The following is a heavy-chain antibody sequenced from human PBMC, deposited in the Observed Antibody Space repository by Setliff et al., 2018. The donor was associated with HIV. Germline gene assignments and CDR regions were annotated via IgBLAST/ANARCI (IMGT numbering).Heavy chain of an antibody. CDR2: IDWDDDK. CDR1: GFSLSTSGMC. CDR3: ARTGAVSGRKPSLLLGYFDY. Sequence: SGPTLVNPTQTLTLTCTFSGFSLSTSGMCVTWIRQSPGKALEWLARIDWDDDKFYSTSLKTRLTISKDTSKNQVVLTMTNMDPVDTATHYCARTGAVSGRKPSLLLGYFDYWGQGALVTVS. V-gene: IGHV2-70*17. D-gene: IGHD6-19*01. J-gene: IGHJ4*02.